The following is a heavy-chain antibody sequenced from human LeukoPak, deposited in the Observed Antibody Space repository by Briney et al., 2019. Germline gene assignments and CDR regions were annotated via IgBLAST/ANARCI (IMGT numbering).Heavy chain of an antibody. CDR1: GFTFSSYE. CDR2: ISSSGSTI. Sequence: GGSLRLSCAASGFTFSSYEMNWVRQAPGKGLEWVSYISSSGSTIYYADSVKGRFTISRDNAKNSLYLQMNSLRAEDTAVYYCAREGDGGSYLDSWGQGTLVTVSS. D-gene: IGHD3-16*01. J-gene: IGHJ4*02. V-gene: IGHV3-48*03. CDR3: AREGDGGSYLDS.